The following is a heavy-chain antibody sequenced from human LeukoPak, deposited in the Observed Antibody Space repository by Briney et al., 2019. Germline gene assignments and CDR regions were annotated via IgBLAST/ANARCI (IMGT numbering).Heavy chain of an antibody. J-gene: IGHJ4*02. V-gene: IGHV3-21*01. CDR3: ARDWDTMVRGVSYFDY. CDR1: GFTFSSYS. CDR2: ISSSSSYI. D-gene: IGHD3-10*01. Sequence: GGSLRLSCAASGFTFSSYSMNWVRQAPGKGLEWVSSISSSSSYIYHADSVKGRFTISRDNAKNSLYLQMNSLRAEDTAVYYCARDWDTMVRGVSYFDYWGQGTLVTVSS.